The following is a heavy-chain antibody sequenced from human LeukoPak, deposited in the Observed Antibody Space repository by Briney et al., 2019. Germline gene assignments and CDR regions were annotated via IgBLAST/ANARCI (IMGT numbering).Heavy chain of an antibody. J-gene: IGHJ4*02. CDR2: ISSSSSYI. CDR3: ARDRVRSGYDSSGYFFY. CDR1: GFTFSSYS. V-gene: IGHV3-21*01. Sequence: GGSLRLSCAASGFTFSSYSMNWVRQAPGKGLEWVSSISSSSSYIYYADSVKGRFTISRDNAKNSLYLQMNSLRAEDTAVYYCARDRVRSGYDSSGYFFYWGQGTLVTVSS. D-gene: IGHD3-22*01.